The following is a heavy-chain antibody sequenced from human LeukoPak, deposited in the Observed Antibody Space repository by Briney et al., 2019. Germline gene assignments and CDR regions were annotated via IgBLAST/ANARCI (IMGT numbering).Heavy chain of an antibody. D-gene: IGHD6-13*01. CDR1: GFTFSSYG. Sequence: PGRPLRLSCAASGFTFSSYGMHWVRQAPGKGLEWVAVISYDGSNKYHADSVKGRFTISRDNSKNTLYLQMNSLRAEDTAVYYCAKDSAAGIAGWPSYFDYWGQGTLVTVSS. J-gene: IGHJ4*02. V-gene: IGHV3-30*18. CDR2: ISYDGSNK. CDR3: AKDSAAGIAGWPSYFDY.